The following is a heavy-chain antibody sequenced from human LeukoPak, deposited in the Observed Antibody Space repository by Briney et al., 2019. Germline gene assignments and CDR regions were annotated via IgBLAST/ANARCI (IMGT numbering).Heavy chain of an antibody. CDR1: GHTFTGYY. J-gene: IGHJ4*02. V-gene: IGHV1-2*02. D-gene: IGHD2-2*01. Sequence: ASVKVSCKASGHTFTGYYMHWVRQAPGQGLEWMGWINPNSGGTNYAQKFQGRVTMTRDTSISTAYMELSRLRSDDTAVYYCARDQNVVVPAAIHFDYWGQGTLVTVSS. CDR3: ARDQNVVVPAAIHFDY. CDR2: INPNSGGT.